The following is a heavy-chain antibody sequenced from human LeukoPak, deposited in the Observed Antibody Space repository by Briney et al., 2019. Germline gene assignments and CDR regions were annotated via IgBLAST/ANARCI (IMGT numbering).Heavy chain of an antibody. Sequence: GTSLRLSCAASGFTFSAFAMHWVRQAPGKGLEWVAVILYDGSNKYYADSVKGRLTISRDHSKNTLYLQMNSLRAEDTAVYYCAKDLGGWLPQFDFDYWGQGTLVTVSS. V-gene: IGHV3-30*18. CDR1: GFTFSAFA. CDR3: AKDLGGWLPQFDFDY. CDR2: ILYDGSNK. J-gene: IGHJ4*02. D-gene: IGHD5-24*01.